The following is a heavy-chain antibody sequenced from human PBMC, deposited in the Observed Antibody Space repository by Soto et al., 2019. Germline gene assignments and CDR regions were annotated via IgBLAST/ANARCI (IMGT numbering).Heavy chain of an antibody. CDR3: AGDLSVTNSRGDYYYYGMDV. V-gene: IGHV4-59*01. D-gene: IGHD4-17*01. Sequence: QVQLQESGPGLVKPSETLSLTCTVSGGSISSYYWSWIRQPPGKGLEWIGYIYYSGSTNYNPSLKSRVPTSVDTSKKQVSLKLSSVNAADTGVYFCAGDLSVTNSRGDYYYYGMDVWGQGTTVTVSS. CDR1: GGSISSYY. CDR2: IYYSGST. J-gene: IGHJ6*02.